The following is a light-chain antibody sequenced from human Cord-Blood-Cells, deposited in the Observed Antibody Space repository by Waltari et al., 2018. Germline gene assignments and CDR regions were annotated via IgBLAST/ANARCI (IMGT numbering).Light chain of an antibody. CDR1: SGSIASNN. CDR3: QSYDSSNHWV. V-gene: IGLV6-57*02. J-gene: IGLJ3*02. CDR2: WDN. Sequence: NFMLTQPHSVSESTGKTVTISCTGSSGSIASNNVQWDQQRPGMAPNTVIEWDNQRPSGVPDRFSCSVDRSSNSASLTISGLKTEDEADYYCQSYDSSNHWVFGGGTKLTVL.